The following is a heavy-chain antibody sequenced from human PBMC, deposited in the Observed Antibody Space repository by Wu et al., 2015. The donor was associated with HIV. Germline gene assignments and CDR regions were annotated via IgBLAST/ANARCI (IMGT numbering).Heavy chain of an antibody. CDR1: GYTFTDYF. V-gene: IGHV1-69*01. J-gene: IGHJ4*02. Sequence: QVHLVQSGAEVKKPGASVKVSCKASGYTFTDYFVHWVRQAPGQNFEWMGGIIPIFGTANYAQKFQGRVTITADESTSTAYMELSSLRSEDTAVYYCARESVALDYWGQGTLVTVSS. CDR3: ARESVALDY. D-gene: IGHD4-23*01. CDR2: IIPIFGTA.